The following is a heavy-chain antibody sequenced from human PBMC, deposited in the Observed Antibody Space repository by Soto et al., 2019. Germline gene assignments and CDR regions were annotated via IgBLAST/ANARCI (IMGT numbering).Heavy chain of an antibody. CDR1: GYTFTSYA. Sequence: EASVKVSCKASGYTFTSYAMHWVRQAPGQRLEWMGWINAGNGNTKYSQKFQGRVTITRDTSASTAYMELSSLRSEDTAVYYCARFRGKLRFNYYYGMDVWGQGTTVTVSS. CDR3: ARFRGKLRFNYYYGMDV. CDR2: INAGNGNT. J-gene: IGHJ6*02. V-gene: IGHV1-3*01. D-gene: IGHD5-12*01.